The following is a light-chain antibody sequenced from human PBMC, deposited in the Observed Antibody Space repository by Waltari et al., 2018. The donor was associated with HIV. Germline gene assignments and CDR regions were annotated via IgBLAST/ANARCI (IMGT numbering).Light chain of an antibody. Sequence: EIVLTQSPGTLSLSPGERATLSCRASQSVRSASLAWYQQKPGQAPRLLIFGASSRAPGIPARFSGSGAVTDFILTISRLEPEDCAVYYCQQYAASPLTFGGGTRVEIK. CDR2: GAS. J-gene: IGKJ4*01. CDR3: QQYAASPLT. CDR1: QSVRSAS. V-gene: IGKV3-20*01.